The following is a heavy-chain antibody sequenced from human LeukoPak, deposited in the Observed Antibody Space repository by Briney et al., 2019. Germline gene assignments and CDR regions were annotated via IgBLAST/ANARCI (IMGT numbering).Heavy chain of an antibody. CDR3: ARGTGLAVAPLQN. D-gene: IGHD6-19*01. J-gene: IGHJ1*01. Sequence: GGTLRLSCAASGFTFSSHSSNWVRQAPGKGLEWVSSISGDSTYIYYADSVRGRFTISRDNANNSMYLQMTSLRAEDTAMYYCARGTGLAVAPLQNWGQGTLVTVSS. CDR1: GFTFSSHS. CDR2: ISGDSTYI. V-gene: IGHV3-21*01.